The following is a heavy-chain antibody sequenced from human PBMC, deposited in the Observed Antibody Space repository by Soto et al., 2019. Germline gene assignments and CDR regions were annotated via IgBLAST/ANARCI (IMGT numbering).Heavy chain of an antibody. CDR3: ARGVAYCGGDCYPENYYHGMDV. Sequence: QVQLVESGGGVVQPGRSLRLSCAASGFTFSSYAMHWVRQAPGKGLEWVAVISYDGSNKYYADSVKGRFTISRDNSKNTLYLQMNSLRAEDTAVYYCARGVAYCGGDCYPENYYHGMDVWGQGTTVTVSS. J-gene: IGHJ6*02. CDR1: GFTFSSYA. V-gene: IGHV3-30-3*01. D-gene: IGHD2-21*02. CDR2: ISYDGSNK.